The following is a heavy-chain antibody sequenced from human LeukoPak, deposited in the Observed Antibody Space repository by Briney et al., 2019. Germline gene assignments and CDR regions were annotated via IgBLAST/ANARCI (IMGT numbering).Heavy chain of an antibody. CDR1: GGSFSGYY. J-gene: IGHJ4*02. CDR3: ARVTTASFTLFDY. D-gene: IGHD4-11*01. CDR2: INHSGST. V-gene: IGHV4-34*01. Sequence: SETLSLTCAVYGGSFSGYYWSWIHQPPGKGLEWIGEINHSGSTNYNPSLKSRVTISVDTSKNQFSLKLSSVTAADTAVYYCARVTTASFTLFDYWGQGTLVTVSS.